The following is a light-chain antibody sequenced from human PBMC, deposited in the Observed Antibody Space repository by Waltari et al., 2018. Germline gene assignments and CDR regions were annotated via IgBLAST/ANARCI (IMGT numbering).Light chain of an antibody. CDR2: AAS. V-gene: IGKV1-12*01. CDR3: QQANSFPRT. CDR1: QSINNW. J-gene: IGKJ1*01. Sequence: IQMTTSPSSVSASVGDRVPLTCRPSQSINNWLAWYQQKPGKAPQLLISAASNLQSGVPSRFSGSRSGTDYTLTINSLQPEDSATYFCQQANSFPRTFGRGTKVEIK.